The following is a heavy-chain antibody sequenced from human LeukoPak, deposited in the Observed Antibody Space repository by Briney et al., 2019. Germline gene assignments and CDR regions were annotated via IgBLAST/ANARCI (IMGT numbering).Heavy chain of an antibody. Sequence: PSETLSLTCTVSGGSISSSSYYWGWIRQPPGKGLEWIGSIYYSGSTYYNPSLKSRVTISVDTSKNQFSLKLSSVTAADTAVYYCARDPPYKSSMIVVPGDYWGQGTLVTVSS. V-gene: IGHV4-39*07. CDR2: IYYSGST. J-gene: IGHJ4*02. CDR3: ARDPPYKSSMIVVPGDY. CDR1: GGSISSSSYY. D-gene: IGHD3-22*01.